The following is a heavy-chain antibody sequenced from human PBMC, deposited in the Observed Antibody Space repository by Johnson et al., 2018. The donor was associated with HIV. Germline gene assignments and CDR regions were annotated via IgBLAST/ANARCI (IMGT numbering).Heavy chain of an antibody. Sequence: VQLVESGGGLVQPGGSLRLSCAASGFTVSSNYMSWVRQAPGKGLEWVSVIYRGGSTYYADSVKGRFTISRDNSKNTLYLQMNSLRAEDTAVYYCARGSLTDDSFADWGQGTMVLVSS. D-gene: IGHD2-8*01. CDR2: IYRGGST. CDR1: GFTVSSNY. V-gene: IGHV3-66*01. CDR3: ARGSLTDDSFAD. J-gene: IGHJ3*01.